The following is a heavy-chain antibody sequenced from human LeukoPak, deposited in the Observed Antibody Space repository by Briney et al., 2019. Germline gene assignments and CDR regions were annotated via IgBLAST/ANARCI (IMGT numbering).Heavy chain of an antibody. CDR3: AKDSSDGYCSSTSCPPY. Sequence: PGGSLRLSCAASGFTFSSYAMSWVRQAPGKGLEWVSAISGSGGSTYYADSVKGRFTISRDNSKNTLYLQMNSLRAEDTAVYYCAKDSSDGYCSSTSCPPYWGQGTLVTVSS. J-gene: IGHJ4*02. V-gene: IGHV3-23*01. D-gene: IGHD2-2*01. CDR1: GFTFSSYA. CDR2: ISGSGGST.